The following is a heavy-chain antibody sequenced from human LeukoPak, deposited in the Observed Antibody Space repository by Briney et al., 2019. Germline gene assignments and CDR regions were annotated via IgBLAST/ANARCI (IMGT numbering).Heavy chain of an antibody. CDR3: AKDVLWFGELLPNDY. CDR2: ICGGGGST. Sequence: GGSLRLSCAASGFTFSSYGMSGVRQAPGEGLEWVSAICGGGGSTYYADSVKGRFTISRDKSKNTLYLPMNSLRAEDTAVYYCAKDVLWFGELLPNDYWGQGTLVTVSS. J-gene: IGHJ4*02. D-gene: IGHD3-10*01. CDR1: GFTFSSYG. V-gene: IGHV3-23*01.